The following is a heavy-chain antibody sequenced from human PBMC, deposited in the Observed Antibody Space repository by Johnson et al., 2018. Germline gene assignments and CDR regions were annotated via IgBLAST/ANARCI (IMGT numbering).Heavy chain of an antibody. V-gene: IGHV3-64*01. D-gene: IGHD2-15*01. CDR3: AGDGSGDCSGGSCYPEQGAFDI. Sequence: EVQLVETGGGLVQPGGSLRLSCAASGFTFSSYAMHWVRQAPGKGLEYVSAISSNGGSTYYANSVKGSFTISRDNSKDTLYLQMGCLRAEDMAVYYCAGDGSGDCSGGSCYPEQGAFDIWGQGTMVTVSS. CDR2: ISSNGGST. J-gene: IGHJ3*02. CDR1: GFTFSSYA.